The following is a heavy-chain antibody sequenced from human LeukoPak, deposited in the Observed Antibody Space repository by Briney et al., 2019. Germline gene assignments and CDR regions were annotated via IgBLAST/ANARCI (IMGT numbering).Heavy chain of an antibody. Sequence: GGSLRLSCVASRFTFSSYAMSWVRQAPGKGLEWVSSISGSGGSTYYADSVKGRFTISRDNSKNTLYPQMNSLRAEDTALYYCAKSRWIQLWLGAFDIWGQGTMVTVSS. D-gene: IGHD5-18*01. CDR1: RFTFSSYA. CDR2: ISGSGGST. J-gene: IGHJ3*02. V-gene: IGHV3-23*01. CDR3: AKSRWIQLWLGAFDI.